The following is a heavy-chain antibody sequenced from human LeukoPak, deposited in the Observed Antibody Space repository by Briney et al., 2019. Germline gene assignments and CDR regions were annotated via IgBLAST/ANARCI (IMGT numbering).Heavy chain of an antibody. Sequence: QTGGSLRLSCAASGFTVSSNYMSWVRQAPGKGLEWVSVIYSGGSTYYADSVKGRFTISRDNSRNTVSLQMNSLRPEDTAIYYCAKDIRKFHYYETDPRPRGTDYYYYMDVWGKGTTVTISS. D-gene: IGHD3-22*01. J-gene: IGHJ6*03. V-gene: IGHV3-53*05. CDR3: AKDIRKFHYYETDPRPRGTDYYYYMDV. CDR2: IYSGGST. CDR1: GFTVSSNY.